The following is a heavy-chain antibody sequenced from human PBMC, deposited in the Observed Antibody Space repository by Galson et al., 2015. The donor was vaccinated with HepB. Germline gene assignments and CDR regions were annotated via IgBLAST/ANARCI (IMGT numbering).Heavy chain of an antibody. Sequence: SLRLSCAASGFLFSSYGMHWVRQAPGKGLEWVAVISGAGSVNFYADSVKGRFTISRDNSKNTLYLQMNSLRVEDSAVYYCATERPQYPRVSNDYWGQRTLVSVSS. D-gene: IGHD2-2*02. V-gene: IGHV3-30*03. J-gene: IGHJ4*02. CDR1: GFLFSSYG. CDR3: ATERPQYPRVSNDY. CDR2: ISGAGSVN.